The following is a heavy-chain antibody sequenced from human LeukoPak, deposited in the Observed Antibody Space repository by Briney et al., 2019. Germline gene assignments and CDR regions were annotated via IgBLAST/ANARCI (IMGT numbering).Heavy chain of an antibody. V-gene: IGHV4-59*01. CDR1: GGSISSYY. D-gene: IGHD3-10*01. J-gene: IGHJ4*02. CDR3: ARAMVRGVIITPIFNY. CDR2: IYYSGST. Sequence: SETLSLTCTVSGGSISSYYWSWIRQPPGKGLEWIGYIYYSGSTNYNPSLKSRVTISVDTSKNQFSLKLSSVTAADTAVYYCARAMVRGVIITPIFNYWGQGTLVTVSS.